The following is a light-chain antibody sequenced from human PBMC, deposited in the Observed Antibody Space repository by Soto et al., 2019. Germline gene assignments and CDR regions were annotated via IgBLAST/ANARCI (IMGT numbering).Light chain of an antibody. V-gene: IGKV1-39*01. CDR3: QQNYNRSPIT. J-gene: IGKJ5*01. CDR2: AAS. CDR1: DTISTS. Sequence: EIHMTPSPSPPVSFFGGRVTTPCRASDTISTSLNWYQQTPGKAPKLLIYAASRMPSGVPARFSGSGSGTDFTLTINSLQPEDFAAYYCQQNYNRSPITFGQGTRLEIK.